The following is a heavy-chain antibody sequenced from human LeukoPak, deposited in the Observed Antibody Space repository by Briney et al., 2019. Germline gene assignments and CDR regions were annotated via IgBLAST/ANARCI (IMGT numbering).Heavy chain of an antibody. D-gene: IGHD3-22*01. Sequence: ASVKVSCKASGYNFVGYFMHWVRQAPGQGLEWMGWINPKSGGTNYAQNFQHRVALTRDTSISTAYMELSSLTSGDTAVYYCARDFNDYQSSGYYVLNSWGQGTLLTVSS. CDR2: INPKSGGT. V-gene: IGHV1-2*02. CDR1: GYNFVGYF. CDR3: ARDFNDYQSSGYYVLNS. J-gene: IGHJ4*02.